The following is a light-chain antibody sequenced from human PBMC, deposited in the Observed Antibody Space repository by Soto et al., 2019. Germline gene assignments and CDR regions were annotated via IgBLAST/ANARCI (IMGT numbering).Light chain of an antibody. V-gene: IGLV1-44*01. Sequence: QLVLTQPPSASGTPGQRVTISCSGSSSNIGRNTVNWYQHLPGTAPKLLIYGNNQRPSGVPARISGSKSGTSASLAISGLQSEDEADYYGAAWDDSLNGHLVFGGVTKLTVL. J-gene: IGLJ2*01. CDR3: AAWDDSLNGHLV. CDR2: GNN. CDR1: SSNIGRNT.